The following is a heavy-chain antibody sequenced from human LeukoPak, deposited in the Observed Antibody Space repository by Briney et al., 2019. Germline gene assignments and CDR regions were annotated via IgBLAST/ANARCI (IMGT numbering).Heavy chain of an antibody. CDR3: ARGPYYYDSSGYYLDY. V-gene: IGHV4-59*12. J-gene: IGHJ4*02. Sequence: PSETLSLTCTVSGGSFSSYYWSWIRQPPGKGLEWIGYIYYSGSTNYNPSLKSRVTISVDTSKNQFSLKLSSVTAADTAVYYCARGPYYYDSSGYYLDYWGQGTLVTVSS. CDR1: GGSFSSYY. CDR2: IYYSGST. D-gene: IGHD3-22*01.